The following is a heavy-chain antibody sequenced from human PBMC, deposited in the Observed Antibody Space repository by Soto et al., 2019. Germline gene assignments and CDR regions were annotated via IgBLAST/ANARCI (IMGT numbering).Heavy chain of an antibody. CDR2: ISSSSSTI. V-gene: IGHV3-48*01. Sequence: TGGSLRLSCAASGFTFSSYSMNWVRQAPGKGLEWVSYISSSSSTIYYADSVKGRFTISRDNAKNTLYLQMNSLRAEDTAVYYCAKDLFGEEPNYWGQGTLVTVSS. D-gene: IGHD3-10*02. J-gene: IGHJ4*02. CDR1: GFTFSSYS. CDR3: AKDLFGEEPNY.